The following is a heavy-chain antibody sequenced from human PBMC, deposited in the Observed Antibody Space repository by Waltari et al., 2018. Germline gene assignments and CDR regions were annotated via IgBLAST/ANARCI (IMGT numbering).Heavy chain of an antibody. V-gene: IGHV4-34*01. CDR1: GGSFSGYY. D-gene: IGHD3-10*01. J-gene: IGHJ6*02. CDR3: ARGVLYGSGSYFYYYYYGMDV. CDR2: INHSGST. Sequence: QVQLQQWGAGLLKPSETLSLTCAVYGGSFSGYYWSWIRQPPGKGLEWIGEINHSGSTNYNPSRKSRVTISVDTSKNQFSLKLSSVTAADTAVYYCARGVLYGSGSYFYYYYYGMDVWGQGTTVTVSS.